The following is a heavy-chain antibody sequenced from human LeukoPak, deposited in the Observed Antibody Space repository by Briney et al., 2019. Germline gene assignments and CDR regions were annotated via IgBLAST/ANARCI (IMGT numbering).Heavy chain of an antibody. CDR1: GYSFTSHY. V-gene: IGHV1-46*01. CDR3: ARDTLEGDYAWWFDP. Sequence: GASVKVSCKASGYSFTSHYMHWVRQAPGQGLEWMGLINPRGTATRYAESFQGRLTLTRDLSTSTDYMELSSLRSDDTAVYFCARDTLEGDYAWWFDPWGQGTLVTVAS. J-gene: IGHJ5*02. D-gene: IGHD3-3*01. CDR2: INPRGTAT.